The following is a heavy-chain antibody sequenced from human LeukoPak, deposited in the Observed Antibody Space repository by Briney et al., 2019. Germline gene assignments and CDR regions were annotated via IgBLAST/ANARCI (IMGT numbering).Heavy chain of an antibody. CDR3: ARHIRYYGSGSYAGYYYYMDV. CDR1: GSRFTSYW. D-gene: IGHD3-10*01. CDR2: IYPGDSDT. V-gene: IGHV5-51*01. Sequence: GEALKISCKGSGSRFTSYWIGWVRQMPGKGLEGMGIIYPGDSDTRYSPSFQGQVTISADKSISTAYQQWSILKASDTDMYYCARHIRYYGSGSYAGYYYYMDVWGKGTTVTVSS. J-gene: IGHJ6*03.